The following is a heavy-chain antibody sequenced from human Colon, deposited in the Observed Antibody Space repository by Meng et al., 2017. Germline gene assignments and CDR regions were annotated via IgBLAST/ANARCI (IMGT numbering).Heavy chain of an antibody. CDR1: GFSLTTSGGS. Sequence: QISLKETGAALGEPTQTVTLTCTVSGFSLTTSGGSVAWIRQPPGEALEWLALIYWDDDKRYSPSLKNRLAITKDTSKNQVVLTMTNMDPMDTGTYYCAHSPQGYFDYWGPGTLVTVSS. CDR3: AHSPQGYFDY. CDR2: IYWDDDK. J-gene: IGHJ4*02. V-gene: IGHV2-5*02.